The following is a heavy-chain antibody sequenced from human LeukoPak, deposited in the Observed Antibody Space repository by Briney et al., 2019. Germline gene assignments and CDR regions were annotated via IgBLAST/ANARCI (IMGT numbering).Heavy chain of an antibody. CDR1: GGSISSYY. Sequence: PSETLSLTCTVSGGSISSYYWSWIRQPAGKGLEWIGRIYTSGSTNYNPSLKSRVTMSVDTSKNQFSLKLSSVTAADTALYYYARELRYDNSDSGAFWGQGTVVTVSS. CDR3: ARELRYDNSDSGAF. CDR2: IYTSGST. J-gene: IGHJ3*01. D-gene: IGHD3-22*01. V-gene: IGHV4-4*07.